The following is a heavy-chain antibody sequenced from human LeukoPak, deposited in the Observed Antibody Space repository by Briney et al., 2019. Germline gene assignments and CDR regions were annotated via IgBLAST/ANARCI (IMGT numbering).Heavy chain of an antibody. D-gene: IGHD3-22*01. CDR2: IIPGLGII. J-gene: IGHJ4*02. V-gene: IGHV1-69*02. CDR1: GGAFSNYT. CDR3: ARALSDTSGYELAY. Sequence: GASVKVSCKASGGAFSNYTITWVRQAPGQGLEWMGRIIPGLGIINYAQKFQGRVTVTADKSTSTAYMELSSLRSDDPAAYYCARALSDTSGYELAYWGQGTLGTVSS.